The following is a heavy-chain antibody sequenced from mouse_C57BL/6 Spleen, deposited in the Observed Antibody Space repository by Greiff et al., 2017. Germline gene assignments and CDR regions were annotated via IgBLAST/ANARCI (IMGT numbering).Heavy chain of an antibody. CDR2: IDPNSDGT. CDR1: GYTFTSYW. J-gene: IGHJ3*01. D-gene: IGHD1-1*01. Sequence: QVQLQQPGAELVKPGASVKLSCKASGYTFTSYWMHWVKQRPGRGLEWIGRIDPNSDGTKYNEKFKGKATLTVDKPSSTAYMQLSSLTSEDSAVFYCARSNYGSSYPAWFAYWGQGTLVTVSA. CDR3: ARSNYGSSYPAWFAY. V-gene: IGHV1-72*01.